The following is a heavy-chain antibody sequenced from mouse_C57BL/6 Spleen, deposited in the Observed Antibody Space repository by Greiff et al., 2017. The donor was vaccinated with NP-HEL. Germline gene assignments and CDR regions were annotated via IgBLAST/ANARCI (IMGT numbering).Heavy chain of an antibody. Sequence: QVQLQQPGAELVKPGASVKMSCKASGYTFTSYWITWVKQRPGQGLEWIGDIYPGSGSTNYNEKFKSKATLTVETSSSTAYMQLSSLTSEDSAVYYCARGGSYDFDYWGQGTTLTVSS. J-gene: IGHJ2*01. V-gene: IGHV1-55*01. CDR1: GYTFTSYW. CDR3: ARGGSYDFDY. D-gene: IGHD1-1*02. CDR2: IYPGSGST.